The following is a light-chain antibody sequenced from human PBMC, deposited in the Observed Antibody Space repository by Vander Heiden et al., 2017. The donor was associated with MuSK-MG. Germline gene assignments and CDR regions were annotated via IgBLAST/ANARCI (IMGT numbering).Light chain of an antibody. CDR1: SSDVGSYNL. CDR3: WSYAGSTLVI. J-gene: IGLJ2*01. CDR2: GVS. V-gene: IGLV2-23*02. Sequence: QSALTQPASVSGSPGQSITISCTGTSSDVGSYNLVSWYQQHPGKAPKLMSYGVSKRPSGVSNRFSGSKSGNTASLTISGLQAEDEADYYCWSYAGSTLVIIGGGTKLTVL.